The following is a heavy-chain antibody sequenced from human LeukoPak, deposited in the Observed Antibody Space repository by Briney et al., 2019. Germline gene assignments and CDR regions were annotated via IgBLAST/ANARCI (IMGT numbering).Heavy chain of an antibody. CDR1: GFTFSSYR. J-gene: IGHJ4*02. V-gene: IGHV3-48*04. Sequence: TGGSLRLSCAASGFTFSSYRMCWVRQAPGKGLEWVSYISSSSSTIYYADSVKGRFTISRDNAKNSLFLQMNSLRAEDTAVYYCSSSPGSYPYPFDYWGQGTLVAVSS. D-gene: IGHD3-10*01. CDR2: ISSSSSTI. CDR3: SSSPGSYPYPFDY.